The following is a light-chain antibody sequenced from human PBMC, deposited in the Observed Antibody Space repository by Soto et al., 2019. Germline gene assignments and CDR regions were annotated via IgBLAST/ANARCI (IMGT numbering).Light chain of an antibody. J-gene: IGLJ3*02. V-gene: IGLV6-57*04. Sequence: NFMLTQPHSVSESPGKTVTISCTRSSGSIASNYVQWYQQRPGSAPTTVISEDDQRPSGVPDRFSGSIDSSSNSASLTISGLKTEDEADYFCQSHESNTGVFGGGTKLTVL. CDR2: EDD. CDR1: SGSIASNY. CDR3: QSHESNTGV.